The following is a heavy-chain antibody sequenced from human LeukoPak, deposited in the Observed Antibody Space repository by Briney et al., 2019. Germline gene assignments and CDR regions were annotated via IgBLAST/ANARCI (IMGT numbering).Heavy chain of an antibody. V-gene: IGHV3-64D*06. D-gene: IGHD2-15*01. CDR2: ISSNGGST. CDR3: VKALGYCSGGTCLAFDI. CDR1: GFTFSNYA. Sequence: GGSLRLSCSASGFTFSNYALHWVRQAPGKGLEYVSAISSNGGSTYYADSVKGRFTISRDNSKNTLYLQMSSLRAEDTAVYYCVKALGYCSGGTCLAFDIWGQGTMVTVSS. J-gene: IGHJ3*02.